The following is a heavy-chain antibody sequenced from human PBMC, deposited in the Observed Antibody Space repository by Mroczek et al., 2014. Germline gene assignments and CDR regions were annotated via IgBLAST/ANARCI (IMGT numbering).Heavy chain of an antibody. CDR3: ARSRGPDYYGSGTPCPDY. V-gene: IGHV3-30-3*01. Sequence: QVQLQESGGGVVQPGRSLRLSCAASGFTFSSYAMHWVRQAPGKGLEWVAVISYDGSNKYYADSVKGRFTISRDNSKNTLYLQMNSLRAEDTAVYYCARSRGPDYYGSGTPCPDYWGQGTLVTVSS. CDR1: GFTFSSYA. D-gene: IGHD3-10*01. CDR2: ISYDGSNK. J-gene: IGHJ4*02.